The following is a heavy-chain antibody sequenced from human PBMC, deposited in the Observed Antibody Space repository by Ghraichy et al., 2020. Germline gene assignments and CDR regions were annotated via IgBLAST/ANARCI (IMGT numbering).Heavy chain of an antibody. CDR3: ARGGDYGGSLDY. V-gene: IGHV4-30-4*08. CDR2: IHYRRST. CDR1: GGSITTAIYY. J-gene: IGHJ4*02. Sequence: SETLSLTCLVSGGSITTAIYYWTWIRQPPGKGLDWLGFIHYRRSTYYNPSLKSRVTISLDTSKNQFSLKMTSVTAADTAVYYCARGGDYGGSLDYWGQGTLVTVSS. D-gene: IGHD4-23*01.